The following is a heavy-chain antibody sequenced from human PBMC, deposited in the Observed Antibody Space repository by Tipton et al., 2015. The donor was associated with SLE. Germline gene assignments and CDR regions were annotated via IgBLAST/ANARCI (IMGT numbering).Heavy chain of an antibody. CDR1: GHSISSGFY. V-gene: IGHV4-38-2*01. CDR3: ARSSSVRTLLWPTFAY. D-gene: IGHD2/OR15-2a*01. CDR2: FYHRGTT. Sequence: LSLTCSVSGHSISSGFYWGWLRPSPGKGLEWIGNFYHRGTTYYNPSLKSRATISADTSKNHLSLKLTSVTAADTAVYFCARSSSVRTLLWPTFAYWGQGTLVTVSS. J-gene: IGHJ4*02.